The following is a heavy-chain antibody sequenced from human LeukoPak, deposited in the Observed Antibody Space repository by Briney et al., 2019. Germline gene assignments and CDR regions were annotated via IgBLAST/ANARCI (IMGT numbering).Heavy chain of an antibody. D-gene: IGHD3-3*01. J-gene: IGHJ3*02. CDR2: ISRSSSYI. Sequence: PGGSLRLSCAASGFTFRTHGMDWVRQAPGKGLEWVSSISRSSSYIHYADSVKGRFTISRDNAKNSLYLQMNSLRAEDTAVYYCARESITIFGVVITKNDAFDIWGQGTMVTVSS. CDR3: ARESITIFGVVITKNDAFDI. V-gene: IGHV3-21*01. CDR1: GFTFRTHG.